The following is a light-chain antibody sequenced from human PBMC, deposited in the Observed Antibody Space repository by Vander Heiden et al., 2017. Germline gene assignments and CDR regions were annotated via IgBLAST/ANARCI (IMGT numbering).Light chain of an antibody. CDR2: GAS. CDR1: QTIRSSY. J-gene: IGKJ1*01. CDR3: QQYGNAVWT. Sequence: EVVLTQFQGTLSLSPGERATLSCRTSQTIRSSYLAWYQQKLGQPPRLLIYGASSRATGIPDRFSGSGSGTDFTLTISRLEPEDFAVYYCQQYGNAVWTFGQGTKVEIK. V-gene: IGKV3-20*01.